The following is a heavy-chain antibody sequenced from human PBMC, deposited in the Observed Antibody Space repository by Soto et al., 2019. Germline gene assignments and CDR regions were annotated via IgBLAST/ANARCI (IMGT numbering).Heavy chain of an antibody. D-gene: IGHD3-3*02. V-gene: IGHV3-66*01. CDR2: LYSGGST. J-gene: IGHJ4*02. CDR1: GTTVSDRF. CDR3: ASRPGVLDPHTVYPLDY. Sequence: GGSLRLSCAASGTTVSDRFMSWVRQAPGKGLEWVSFLYSGGSTYYADSVKGRFTISRDNSKNTLYLQMNSLRVEDTAVYYCASRPGVLDPHTVYPLDYWGQGALVTVSS.